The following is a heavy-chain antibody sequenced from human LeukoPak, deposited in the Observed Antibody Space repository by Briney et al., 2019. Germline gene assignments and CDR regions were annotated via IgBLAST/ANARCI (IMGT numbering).Heavy chain of an antibody. D-gene: IGHD3-16*01. Sequence: GGSLRLSCTASGIMFSGYWMSWVRQAPGKGLEWVANIKQHGTEKYYVDSVKGRFTISRDDAKKSVYLQMNSLRDEDTAVYYCASDGGPFDHWGQGIPVTVAS. J-gene: IGHJ4*02. CDR3: ASDGGPFDH. V-gene: IGHV3-7*01. CDR2: IKQHGTEK. CDR1: GIMFSGYW.